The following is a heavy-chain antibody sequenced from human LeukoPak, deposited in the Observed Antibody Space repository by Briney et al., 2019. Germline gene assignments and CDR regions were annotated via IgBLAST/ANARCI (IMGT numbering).Heavy chain of an antibody. J-gene: IGHJ4*02. CDR1: GYTFTSYA. V-gene: IGHV1-3*01. D-gene: IGHD4-11*01. Sequence: ASVTVSCKASGYTFTSYAMHWVRQAPGQRLEWMGWINAGNGNTKYSQKFQGRVTITRDTSASTAYMELSSLRSEDTAVYYCARGAVTTLFDYWGQGTLVTVSS. CDR2: INAGNGNT. CDR3: ARGAVTTLFDY.